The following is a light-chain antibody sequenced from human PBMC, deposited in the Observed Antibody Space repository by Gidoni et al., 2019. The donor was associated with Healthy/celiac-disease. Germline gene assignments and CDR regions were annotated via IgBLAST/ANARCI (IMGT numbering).Light chain of an antibody. J-gene: IGLJ3*02. CDR1: KLGDKY. Sequence: SYELTQPPSVSVSPGQTASITCSGDKLGDKYACWYQQKPGQSPVLVIYQDSTRPSGIPERFSGSNSGNTATLTISGTKAMDEADYYCQAWDSSTAWVFGGGTKLTVL. CDR3: QAWDSSTAWV. V-gene: IGLV3-1*01. CDR2: QDS.